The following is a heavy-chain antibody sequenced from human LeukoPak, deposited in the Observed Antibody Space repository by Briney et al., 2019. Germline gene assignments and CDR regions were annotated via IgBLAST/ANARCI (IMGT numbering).Heavy chain of an antibody. J-gene: IGHJ3*02. CDR1: GFTFNTYG. CDR3: AREYSSGWYGGGVRAFDI. CDR2: IWYDGSIK. Sequence: GRSLRLSCAASGFTFNTYGMHWVRQAPGKGLEWVAVIWYDGSIKDYADSVKGRFTVSRDNGKNSLYLQMDSLRVEDTAVYYCAREYSSGWYGGGVRAFDIWGQGTMVTVSS. V-gene: IGHV3-33*01. D-gene: IGHD6-19*01.